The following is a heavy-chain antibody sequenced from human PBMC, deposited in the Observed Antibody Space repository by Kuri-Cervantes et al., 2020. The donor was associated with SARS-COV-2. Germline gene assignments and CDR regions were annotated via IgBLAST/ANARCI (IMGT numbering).Heavy chain of an antibody. J-gene: IGHJ4*02. V-gene: IGHV4-30-2*01. CDR3: AREPLL. CDR2: IYDVGHT. Sequence: SQTLSLTCAVSDDSISRGYYWSWIRQPPGKGLEWIGYIYDVGHTYYNPSLKSRVTISIDRSKNQFSLKLTSVTAADTAVYYCAREPLLWGQGILVTVSS. CDR1: DDSISRGYY.